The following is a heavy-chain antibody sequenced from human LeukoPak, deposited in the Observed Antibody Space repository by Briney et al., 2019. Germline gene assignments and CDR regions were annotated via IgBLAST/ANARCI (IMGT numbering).Heavy chain of an antibody. CDR1: GFPFSSHG. V-gene: IGHV3-23*01. J-gene: IGHJ2*01. CDR2: ISSGSDYT. Sequence: GGPLRLSCAASGFPFSSHGMSWVRQAPGKGPEWVSSISSGSDYTFYADSVRGRFTIFRDNSKNTMYLQMNSLRVGDTAVYYCAKIGVIGHWYYDLWGRGTLVTVSS. CDR3: AKIGVIGHWYYDL. D-gene: IGHD3/OR15-3a*01.